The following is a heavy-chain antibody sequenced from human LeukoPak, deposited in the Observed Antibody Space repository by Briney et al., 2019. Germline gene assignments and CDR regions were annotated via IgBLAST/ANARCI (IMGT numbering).Heavy chain of an antibody. CDR2: IYPGDSDT. D-gene: IGHD3-10*01. Sequence: GESLKISCKVSGYTFTGYWIGWVRRMPGKGLEWMGIIYPGDSDTRYSPSFQGQVTISADRSINTAYLQWSSLKASDTAIYYCARHLGGGPSYYGMDVWGQGTTVTVPS. CDR3: ARHLGGGPSYYGMDV. CDR1: GYTFTGYW. V-gene: IGHV5-51*01. J-gene: IGHJ6*02.